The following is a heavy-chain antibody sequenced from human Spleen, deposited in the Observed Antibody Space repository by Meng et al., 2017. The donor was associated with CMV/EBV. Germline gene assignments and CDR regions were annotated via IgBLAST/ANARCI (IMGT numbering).Heavy chain of an antibody. D-gene: IGHD1-7*01. CDR2: INPITGGT. J-gene: IGHJ5*02. CDR1: GYTFTGSY. Sequence: ASVKVSCKASGYTFTGSYMHWVRQTPGQGFEWMGWINPITGGTNYAQKFQDRVTMTRDTSTNRAYMDLSRLTSDDTAVYYCARGPWNYDYNYFDPWGQGTLVTVSS. V-gene: IGHV1-2*02. CDR3: ARGPWNYDYNYFDP.